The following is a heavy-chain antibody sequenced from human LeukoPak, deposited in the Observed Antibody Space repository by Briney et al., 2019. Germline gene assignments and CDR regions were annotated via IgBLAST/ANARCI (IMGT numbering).Heavy chain of an antibody. Sequence: SETLSLTCTVSGDSISSSSWTWIRQSPGKGLESLGYISNNGKTKYKSSFEGRVTMSVDTSKSQFSLTLSFVTAAGTAVYYCARRIFSGKFRHLLYSYMDVWGKGTTVIVS. CDR1: GDSISSSS. V-gene: IGHV4-59*08. J-gene: IGHJ6*03. CDR3: ARRIFSGKFRHLLYSYMDV. D-gene: IGHD2/OR15-2a*01. CDR2: ISNNGKT.